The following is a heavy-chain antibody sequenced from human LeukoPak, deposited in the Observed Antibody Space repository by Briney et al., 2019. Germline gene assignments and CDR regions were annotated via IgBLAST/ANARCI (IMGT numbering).Heavy chain of an antibody. D-gene: IGHD6-13*01. CDR2: IDPNSGGT. CDR3: AREGFLPGRLAAAVLHDAFVI. J-gene: IGHJ3*02. V-gene: IGHV1-2*02. CDR1: GYTFTGYY. Sequence: GASMKVSCKASGYTFTGYYMHWVRQAPGQGLEWMEWIDPNSGGTNYAQKFQGRVTMTRDTSISTAYMELSRLRSDDTPVYYCAREGFLPGRLAAAVLHDAFVIWGQGKMFTVSS.